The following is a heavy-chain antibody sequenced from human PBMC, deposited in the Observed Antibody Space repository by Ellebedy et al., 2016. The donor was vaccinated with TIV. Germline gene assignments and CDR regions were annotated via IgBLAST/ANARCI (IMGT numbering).Heavy chain of an antibody. J-gene: IGHJ4*02. Sequence: SQTLSLTCAISGDSVSSSNAAWNWIRQSPSSGLEWLGRTYYRSQWSEWSTDYAVSVKSRITINPDTSKNQFSLQLNSVTREDTAVYYCARAPEYTSSSGFDYWGQGTLVTVSS. CDR2: TYYRSQWSEWST. D-gene: IGHD6-6*01. V-gene: IGHV6-1*01. CDR1: GDSVSSSNAA. CDR3: ARAPEYTSSSGFDY.